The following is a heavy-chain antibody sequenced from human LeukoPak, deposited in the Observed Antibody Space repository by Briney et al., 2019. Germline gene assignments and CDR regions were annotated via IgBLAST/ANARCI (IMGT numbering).Heavy chain of an antibody. CDR3: ARGSRIAVAGRFDY. CDR1: GGSFSGYY. Sequence: MTSETLSFTCAVYGGSFSGYYWSWIRQPPGKGLEWIGEINHSGSTNYNPSLKSRVTISVDTSKNQFSLKLSSVTAGDTAVYYCARGSRIAVAGRFDYWGQGTLVTVSS. CDR2: INHSGST. D-gene: IGHD6-19*01. V-gene: IGHV4-34*01. J-gene: IGHJ4*02.